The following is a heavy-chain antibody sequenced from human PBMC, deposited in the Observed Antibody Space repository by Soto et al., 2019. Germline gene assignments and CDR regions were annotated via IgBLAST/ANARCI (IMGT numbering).Heavy chain of an antibody. Sequence: EVQLVESGGGLVQPGRSLRLSCAASGFTFDDYAMHWVRQAPGKGLEWDSGISWNSGSIGYADSVKGRFTISRDNAKNSLYLQMNSLRAEDTALYYCTGGVPAGLYQPLDYGGQGTLVTVSS. J-gene: IGHJ4*02. CDR2: ISWNSGSI. CDR3: TGGVPAGLYQPLDY. D-gene: IGHD2-2*02. CDR1: GFTFDDYA. V-gene: IGHV3-9*01.